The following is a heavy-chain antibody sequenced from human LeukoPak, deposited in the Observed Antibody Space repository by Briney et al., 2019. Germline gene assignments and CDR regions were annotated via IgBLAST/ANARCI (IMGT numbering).Heavy chain of an antibody. CDR3: ARVSLPGYYDFSLDWFDP. CDR1: GYTFTNYG. Sequence: GASVKVSCKVSGYTFTNYGISWVRQAPGQGLEWMGWISAYNGNRNYAQKFQGRVTMTTDTPTSTVYMELSSLRSEDTAVYYCARVSLPGYYDFSLDWFDPWGQGTLVTVSS. D-gene: IGHD3-3*01. J-gene: IGHJ5*02. CDR2: ISAYNGNR. V-gene: IGHV1-18*01.